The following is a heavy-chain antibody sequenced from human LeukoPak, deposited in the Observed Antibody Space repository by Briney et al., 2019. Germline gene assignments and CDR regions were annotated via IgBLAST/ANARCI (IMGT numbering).Heavy chain of an antibody. Sequence: GGSLRLSCAASGFTFNNYWMSWVRQAPGKGLEWVSAISGSGGSTYYADSVKGRFTISRDNSKNTLYLQMNSLRAEDTAVYYCAKVVRSGWQLEYYFDYWGQGTLVTVSS. J-gene: IGHJ4*02. CDR3: AKVVRSGWQLEYYFDY. CDR2: ISGSGGST. V-gene: IGHV3-23*01. CDR1: GFTFNNYW. D-gene: IGHD6-19*01.